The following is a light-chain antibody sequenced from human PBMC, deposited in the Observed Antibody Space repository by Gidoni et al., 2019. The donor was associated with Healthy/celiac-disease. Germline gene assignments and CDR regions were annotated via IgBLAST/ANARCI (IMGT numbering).Light chain of an antibody. CDR3: QQYNNWPLT. CDR1: HSVSSN. V-gene: IGKV3-15*01. CDR2: GSS. J-gene: IGKJ4*01. Sequence: ELVITQSPATLSVSPGERATLSCRASHSVSSNLAWYQQKPGQAPRPLIYGSSTRDTGIPARFSGSGSVSEFTLTVSSLQSEDFAVYYCQQYNNWPLTFGGGTKVEIK.